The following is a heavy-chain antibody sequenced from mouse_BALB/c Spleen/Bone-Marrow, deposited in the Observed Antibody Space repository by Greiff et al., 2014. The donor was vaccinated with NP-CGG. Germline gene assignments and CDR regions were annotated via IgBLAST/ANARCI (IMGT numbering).Heavy chain of an antibody. J-gene: IGHJ4*01. CDR2: ISNGSSTI. Sequence: VQLKESGGGLVQPGGSRKLSCAASGFTFSSLGMHWVRQAPEKGLEWVAYISNGSSTIYYADTVKGRFTISRDNPKNTLFLQMTSLRSEDTAMYYCARKGAMITHYYAMDYWGQGTSVTVSS. V-gene: IGHV5-17*02. D-gene: IGHD2-4*01. CDR1: GFTFSSLG. CDR3: ARKGAMITHYYAMDY.